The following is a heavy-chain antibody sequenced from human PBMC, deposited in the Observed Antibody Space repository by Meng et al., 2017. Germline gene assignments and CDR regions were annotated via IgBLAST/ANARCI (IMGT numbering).Heavy chain of an antibody. D-gene: IGHD3-22*01. Sequence: GESLKISCAASGFTFSSYAMHWVRQASGKGLEWVAVISYDGSNKYYADSVKGRFTISRDNSKNTLYLQMNSLRAEDTAVYYCARGYDSSGYYGGFDYWGQGTLVTVSS. J-gene: IGHJ4*02. CDR3: ARGYDSSGYYGGFDY. CDR2: ISYDGSNK. CDR1: GFTFSSYA. V-gene: IGHV3-30*01.